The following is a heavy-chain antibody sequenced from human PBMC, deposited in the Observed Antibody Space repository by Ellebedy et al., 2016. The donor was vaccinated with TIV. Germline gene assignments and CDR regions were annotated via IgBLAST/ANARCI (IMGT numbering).Heavy chain of an antibody. D-gene: IGHD5-24*01. V-gene: IGHV4-34*01. Sequence: MPSETLSLTCAVFGGSFSGYNWIWIRQPPGKGLEWIGEMNHSGSANYNPSLKSRVTISVDSSKNQFSLKLTSVTAADTAVYYCTRRRMNTIRRLDYYYGMDAWGQGTTVSVSS. CDR3: TRRRMNTIRRLDYYYGMDA. CDR2: MNHSGSA. CDR1: GGSFSGYN. J-gene: IGHJ6*02.